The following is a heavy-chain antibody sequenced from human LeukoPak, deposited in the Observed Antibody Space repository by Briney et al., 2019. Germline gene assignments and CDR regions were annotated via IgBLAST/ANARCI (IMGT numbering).Heavy chain of an antibody. CDR3: TIWVVRWFDP. CDR1: GFTFSNAW. Sequence: PGGSLRLSCAASGFTFSNAWMSWVRQAPGKGLEWVGRIKSKIDGGTTDYAAPVKGRFTISRDDSKDTLYLQMNSLKTEDTAVYYCTIWVVRWFDPWGQGTQVTVSS. J-gene: IGHJ5*02. D-gene: IGHD2-15*01. V-gene: IGHV3-15*01. CDR2: IKSKIDGGTT.